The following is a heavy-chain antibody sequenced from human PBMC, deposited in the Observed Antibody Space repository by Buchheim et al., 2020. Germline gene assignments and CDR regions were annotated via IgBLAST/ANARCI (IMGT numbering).Heavy chain of an antibody. J-gene: IGHJ4*02. CDR3: AKDQTNFGYFDY. Sequence: EVQLVESGGGLVQPGGSLRLSCAASGFTFSSYAMTWVRQAPGKGLEWVSAVSGSGSRIYYADSVKGRFTISRDNSRDTLYLQMNSLRAEDTAVYYCAKDQTNFGYFDYWGQGTL. D-gene: IGHD3-10*01. CDR1: GFTFSSYA. V-gene: IGHV3-23*04. CDR2: VSGSGSRI.